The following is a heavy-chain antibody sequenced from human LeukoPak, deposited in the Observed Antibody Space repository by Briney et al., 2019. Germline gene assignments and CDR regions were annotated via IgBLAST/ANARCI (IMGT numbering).Heavy chain of an antibody. Sequence: SETLSLTCTVSGGSISSSSYYWGWIRQPPGKGLEWIGYIYHSGSTYYNPSLKSRVTISVDRSKNQFSLKLSSVTAADTAVYYCARVLVGASFDYWGQGTLVTVSS. CDR2: IYHSGST. D-gene: IGHD1-26*01. CDR1: GGSISSSSYY. V-gene: IGHV4-39*07. CDR3: ARVLVGASFDY. J-gene: IGHJ4*02.